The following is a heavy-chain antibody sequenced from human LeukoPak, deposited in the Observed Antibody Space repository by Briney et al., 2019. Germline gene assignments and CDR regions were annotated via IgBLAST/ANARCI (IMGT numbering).Heavy chain of an antibody. CDR3: ARDLGAYCGGDCSGGYYYYYMDV. D-gene: IGHD2-21*02. Sequence: ASVKVSCKASGYTFSRYDINWVRQATGQGLEWVGWVNPHSGKTIYAEKFQGRVNITRKTSINTAYMELRSLRSDDTAVYYCARDLGAYCGGDCSGGYYYYYMDVWGKGTTVTISS. CDR1: GYTFSRYD. V-gene: IGHV1-8*03. J-gene: IGHJ6*03. CDR2: VNPHSGKT.